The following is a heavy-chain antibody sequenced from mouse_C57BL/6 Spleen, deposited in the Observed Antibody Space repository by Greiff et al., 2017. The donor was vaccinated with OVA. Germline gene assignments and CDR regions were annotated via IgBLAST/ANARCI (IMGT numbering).Heavy chain of an antibody. J-gene: IGHJ4*01. V-gene: IGHV1-15*01. CDR3: TRIYDRTYAMDY. CDR1: GYTFTDYE. D-gene: IGHD2-3*01. CDR2: IDPETGGT. Sequence: VQLQQSGAELVRPGASVTLSCKASGYTFTDYEMHWVKQTPVHGLEWIGAIDPETGGTAYNQKFKGKAILTADKSSSTAYMELRSLTSEDSAVYYCTRIYDRTYAMDYWGQGTSVTVSS.